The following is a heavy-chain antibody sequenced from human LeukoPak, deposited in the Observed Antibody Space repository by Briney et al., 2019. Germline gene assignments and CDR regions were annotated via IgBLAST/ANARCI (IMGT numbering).Heavy chain of an antibody. J-gene: IGHJ4*02. CDR1: GFTFSSYA. Sequence: PGGSLRLSCAASGFTFSSYAMSWVRQAPGKGLEWVSTVSDSGGSTYYADSVRGRFTTSRDNSKNTLFLQMNSLNADDTAVYYCAKDSPPPNGDTKLDFWGRGTLVTVSS. D-gene: IGHD4-17*01. V-gene: IGHV3-23*01. CDR3: AKDSPPPNGDTKLDF. CDR2: VSDSGGST.